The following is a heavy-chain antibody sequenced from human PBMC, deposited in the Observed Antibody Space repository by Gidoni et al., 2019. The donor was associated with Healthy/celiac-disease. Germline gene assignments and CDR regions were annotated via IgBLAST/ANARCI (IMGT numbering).Heavy chain of an antibody. Sequence: QVQLQESGPGLVQPSQTLSLTCTVSGGSISIGGYYWSWIRQHPGKGLEWIGYIYYSGSTYYNPSLKSRVTISVDTAKNQFSLKLSSVTAADTAVYYCARGYYDILTGYYETSHYWYFDLWGRGTLVTVSS. V-gene: IGHV4-31*03. CDR3: ARGYYDILTGYYETSHYWYFDL. CDR2: IYYSGST. CDR1: GGSISIGGYY. D-gene: IGHD3-9*01. J-gene: IGHJ2*01.